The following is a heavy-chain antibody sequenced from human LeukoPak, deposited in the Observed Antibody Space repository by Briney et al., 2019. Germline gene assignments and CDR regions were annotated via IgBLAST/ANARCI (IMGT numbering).Heavy chain of an antibody. D-gene: IGHD5/OR15-5a*01. Sequence: GGSLRLSCTPSGFTFSSHAMSWVRKAPGRGLEWVSGISGNGAGTYYGDSVKGRFTISRDNSKNTVYLQMNSVRAEDTAVYYCAKVSWESTTQDFDCWGQGTLVTVSS. CDR2: ISGNGAGT. V-gene: IGHV3-23*02. J-gene: IGHJ4*02. CDR1: GFTFSSHA. CDR3: AKVSWESTTQDFDC.